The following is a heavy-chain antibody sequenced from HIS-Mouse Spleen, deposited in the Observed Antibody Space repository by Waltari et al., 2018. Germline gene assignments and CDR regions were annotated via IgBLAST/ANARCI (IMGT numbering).Heavy chain of an antibody. CDR3: AREIPYSSSWYDWYFDL. Sequence: QLQLQESGPGLVKPSETLSLTCTVSGGSISSSSYYWGWIRQPPGKGLEWIGSIYYSGSTYSNPSHKRRVTISVDTSKNQFSLKLSSVTAADTAVYYCAREIPYSSSWYDWYFDLWGRGTLVTVSS. CDR1: GGSISSSSYY. CDR2: IYYSGST. D-gene: IGHD6-13*01. V-gene: IGHV4-39*07. J-gene: IGHJ2*01.